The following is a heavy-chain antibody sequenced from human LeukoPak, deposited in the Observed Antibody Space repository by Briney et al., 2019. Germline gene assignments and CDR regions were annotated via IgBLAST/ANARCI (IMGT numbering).Heavy chain of an antibody. CDR1: GVTISSYY. V-gene: IGHV4-4*07. J-gene: IGHJ4*02. D-gene: IGHD3-16*01. Sequence: SETLTLTCTASGVTISSYYRSWIRQSAGKGAEWIGHIYSSGDTNYNPSLKSRVTMSVEPSRNKFSLRKTSVTAADTAVYYCARVSCVWGIVIAGGIWFYWWGRGTLVTVSS. CDR3: ARVSCVWGIVIAGGIWFYW. CDR2: IYSSGDT.